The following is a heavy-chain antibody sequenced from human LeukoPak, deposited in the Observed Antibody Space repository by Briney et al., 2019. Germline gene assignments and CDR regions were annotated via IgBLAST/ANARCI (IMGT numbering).Heavy chain of an antibody. CDR3: ARVRRLGVNWFDP. Sequence: ASVKVSCKASGYTFTSYGISWVRQAPGQGLEWMGWISAYNGNTNYAQKLQGRVTMTTDTSTSTDYMELRSPRSDDTAVYYCARVRRLGVNWFDPWGQGTLVTVSS. D-gene: IGHD1-26*01. CDR2: ISAYNGNT. CDR1: GYTFTSYG. V-gene: IGHV1-18*01. J-gene: IGHJ5*02.